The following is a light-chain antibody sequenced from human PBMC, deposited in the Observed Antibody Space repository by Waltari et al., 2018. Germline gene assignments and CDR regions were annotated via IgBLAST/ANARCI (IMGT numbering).Light chain of an antibody. J-gene: IGLJ2*01. CDR2: SNN. CDR1: WSNIGTNV. Sequence: QSLLTQPPSASGTPGQTVTISCSGTWSNIGTNVLSWDQQLPGTAPKLLIHSNNQRPSGVPDRFSCSKSGTSASLAISGLQSADEADYYCSAWDDSLNGHVIFGGGTKLTVL. V-gene: IGLV1-44*01. CDR3: SAWDDSLNGHVI.